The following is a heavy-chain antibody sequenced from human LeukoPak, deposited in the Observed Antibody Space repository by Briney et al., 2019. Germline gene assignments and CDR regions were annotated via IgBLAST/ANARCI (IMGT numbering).Heavy chain of an antibody. CDR2: IKQDGSEK. CDR1: GFTFSSYW. Sequence: PGGSLRLSCAASGFTFSSYWMSWVRQAPGKGLEWVANIKQDGSEKYYVDSVKGRFTISRDNAKNSLYLQMNSLRAEDTAVYYCARDGRLTIFGRGNCMDVWGQGTTVTVSS. CDR3: ARDGRLTIFGRGNCMDV. V-gene: IGHV3-7*01. D-gene: IGHD3-3*01. J-gene: IGHJ6*02.